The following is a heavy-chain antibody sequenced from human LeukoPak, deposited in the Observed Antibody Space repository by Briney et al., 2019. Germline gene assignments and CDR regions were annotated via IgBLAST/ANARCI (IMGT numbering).Heavy chain of an antibody. CDR3: ATGDLESSGYFVY. Sequence: GGSLRLSCAASGLIVSGNHMSWVRQAPGKGLGWVSIIYSGGSTYYAGSVKGRFSISRDNSNNTLYLQMNSLRAEDTAVYYCATGDLESSGYFVYWGQGTLVTVSS. CDR2: IYSGGST. D-gene: IGHD3-22*01. J-gene: IGHJ4*02. V-gene: IGHV3-53*01. CDR1: GLIVSGNH.